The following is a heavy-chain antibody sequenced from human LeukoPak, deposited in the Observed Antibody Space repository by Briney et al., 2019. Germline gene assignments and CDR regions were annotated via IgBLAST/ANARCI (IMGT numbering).Heavy chain of an antibody. CDR1: GYTLTELS. V-gene: IGHV1-24*01. CDR3: TTPTPGRVATFDY. CDR2: FDPEDGET. J-gene: IGHJ4*02. Sequence: ASVKVSCKVSGYTLTELSMHWVRQAPGKGLEWMGGFDPEDGETIYAQKFRGRVTMTEDTSTDTAYMELSSLSSEDTAVYYCTTPTPGRVATFDYWGQGTLVTVSS. D-gene: IGHD5-12*01.